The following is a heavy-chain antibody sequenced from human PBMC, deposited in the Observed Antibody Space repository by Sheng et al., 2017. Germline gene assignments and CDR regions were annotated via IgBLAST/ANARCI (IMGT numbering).Heavy chain of an antibody. Sequence: QVQLVQSGAEVRNPGSSVKVSCKTSGGTFSTYAISWVRQAPGQGLEWMGGIIPIFGTTNYAQNFQGRVTITADESTSTAYMELSSLRSKDTAVYYCARGRDLDFWGQGTLVTVSS. CDR1: GGTFSTYA. CDR3: ARGRDLDF. V-gene: IGHV1-69*13. J-gene: IGHJ4*02. D-gene: IGHD3-3*01. CDR2: IIPIFGTT.